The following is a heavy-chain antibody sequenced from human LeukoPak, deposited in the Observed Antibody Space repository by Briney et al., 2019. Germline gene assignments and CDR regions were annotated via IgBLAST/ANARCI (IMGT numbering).Heavy chain of an antibody. Sequence: ASVKVSCKASGYTFTGYYMHWVRQAPGQGLEWMGWINPNSGGTNYAQKFQGRVTMTRDTSISTAYMELSRLRSDDTAVYYCAREYGIVVVPAAMSYLLWGRGTLVTVSS. D-gene: IGHD2-2*01. CDR3: AREYGIVVVPAAMSYLL. CDR1: GYTFTGYY. J-gene: IGHJ4*02. CDR2: INPNSGGT. V-gene: IGHV1-2*02.